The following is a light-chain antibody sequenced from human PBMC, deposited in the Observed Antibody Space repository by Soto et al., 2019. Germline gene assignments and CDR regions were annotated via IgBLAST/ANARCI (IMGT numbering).Light chain of an antibody. V-gene: IGKV1-39*01. CDR2: AAS. J-gene: IGKJ1*01. CDR1: QSISSY. CDR3: QQSHSIPRT. Sequence: DIQMTQSPSSLSASVGDRVTITCRASQSISSYLNWYQQKPGKPPQVLIYAASTLQSGVPSRFSGSGSGTDFTLTISSLQPEDFATYYCQQSHSIPRTFGQGTKVDIK.